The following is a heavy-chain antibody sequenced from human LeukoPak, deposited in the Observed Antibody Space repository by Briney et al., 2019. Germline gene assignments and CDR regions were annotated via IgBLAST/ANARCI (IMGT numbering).Heavy chain of an antibody. J-gene: IGHJ6*02. CDR2: INHSGST. CDR1: GGSFSDYY. Sequence: SETLSLTCAVYGGSFSDYYWSWIRQPPGKGLEWIGEINHSGSTNYNPSLKSRVTISVDTSKNQFSLKLSSVTAADTAVYYCARDQVVMVTFGGVIEQRYYGMDVWGQGTTVTVSS. D-gene: IGHD3-16*02. CDR3: ARDQVVMVTFGGVIEQRYYGMDV. V-gene: IGHV4-34*01.